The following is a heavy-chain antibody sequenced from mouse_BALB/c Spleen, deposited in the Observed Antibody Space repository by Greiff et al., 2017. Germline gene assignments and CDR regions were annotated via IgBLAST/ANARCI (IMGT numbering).Heavy chain of an antibody. CDR3: ARAIYYDYRFDY. V-gene: IGHV1S41*01. J-gene: IGHJ2*01. CDR2: IAPGSGST. CDR1: GYTFTSYW. D-gene: IGHD2-4*01. Sequence: DLVKPGASVKLSCKASGYTFTSYWINWIKQRPGQGLEWIGRIAPGSGSTYYNEMFKGKATLTVDTSSSTAYIQLSSLSSEDSAVYFCARAIYYDYRFDYWGQGTTLTVSS.